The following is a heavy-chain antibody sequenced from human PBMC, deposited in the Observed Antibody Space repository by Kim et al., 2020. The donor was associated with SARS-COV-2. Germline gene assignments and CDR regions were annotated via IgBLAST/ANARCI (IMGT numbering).Heavy chain of an antibody. D-gene: IGHD3-22*01. CDR1: GGSFSSSSYY. CDR3: TGNSGYYFFHY. CDR2: ISYIGST. Sequence: SETLSLTCTVSGGSFSSSSYYWGWIRQPPGKGLEWIGSISYIGSTYYNPSLKSRVTISVDTSKNEFSLKLSSVTAADTAVYYCTGNSGYYFFHYWGQGTL. J-gene: IGHJ4*02. V-gene: IGHV4-39*01.